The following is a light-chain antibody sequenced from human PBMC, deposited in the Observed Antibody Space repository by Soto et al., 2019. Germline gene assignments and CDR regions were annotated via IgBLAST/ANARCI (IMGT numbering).Light chain of an antibody. Sequence: EIVMTQSPAILSVSPGDRVTLSCRANQSISSNLAWYQQKPRHTPSLIICGATTRATGIPARFSGSASGTDFTLTINRLQSEDFAVYYCQMYNKWVATFGGGTKVDIK. V-gene: IGKV3D-15*01. CDR1: QSISSN. CDR3: QMYNKWVAT. CDR2: GAT. J-gene: IGKJ4*01.